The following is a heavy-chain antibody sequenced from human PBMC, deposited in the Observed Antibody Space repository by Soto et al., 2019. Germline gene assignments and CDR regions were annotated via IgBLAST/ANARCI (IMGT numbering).Heavy chain of an antibody. V-gene: IGHV1-3*05. CDR3: ARDEGYSDSSGYYDY. Sequence: QVQLVQSGAEEKKPGASVKVSCKASGYTFTNYAIHWVRQAPGQRLEWMGWINAGNGNTRYSQKFKGRVTITRDTSASTAYMELSSLRSEDTALYYCARDEGYSDSSGYYDYWGQGTLVTVSS. J-gene: IGHJ4*02. CDR2: INAGNGNT. CDR1: GYTFTNYA. D-gene: IGHD3-22*01.